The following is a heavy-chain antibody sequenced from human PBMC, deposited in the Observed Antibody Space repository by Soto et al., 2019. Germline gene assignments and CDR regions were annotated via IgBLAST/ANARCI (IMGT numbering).Heavy chain of an antibody. Sequence: QVQLQQWGAGLLKPSETLSLTCAVYGGSFSGYYWSWIRQPPGKGLEWIGEINHSGSTNYNPSLKSRETISADTSKNQFSLKLSSVTAADTAVYYCARTRREFYYYYYGMDVWGQGTTVTVSS. CDR3: ARTRREFYYYYYGMDV. V-gene: IGHV4-34*01. CDR1: GGSFSGYY. J-gene: IGHJ6*02. CDR2: INHSGST.